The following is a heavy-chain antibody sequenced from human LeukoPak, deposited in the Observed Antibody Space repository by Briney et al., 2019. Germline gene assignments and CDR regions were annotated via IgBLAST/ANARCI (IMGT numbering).Heavy chain of an antibody. CDR1: GYTFTDFY. D-gene: IGHD6-13*01. CDR3: ARVGSYSSSWYFDYYYGMDV. J-gene: IGHJ6*02. V-gene: IGHV1-2*02. CDR2: INPNSGGT. Sequence: ASVKVSCKASGYTFTDFYMHWVRQAPGQGLEWMGWINPNSGGTNYAQKFQGRVTMTRDTSISTAYMELSRLRSDDTAVYYCARVGSYSSSWYFDYYYGMDVWGQGTTVTVSS.